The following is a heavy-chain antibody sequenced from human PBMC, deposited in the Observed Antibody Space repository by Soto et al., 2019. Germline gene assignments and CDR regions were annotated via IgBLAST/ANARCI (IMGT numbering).Heavy chain of an antibody. CDR2: ISYDGSNK. D-gene: IGHD5-12*01. Sequence: GGSLRLSCVASGFTFNIYGMHWVRQAPGKGLEWVALISYDGSNKNYGDFVKGRFTISRDNSKNTLYLQMNSLRVEDTAVYYCAKDRAPYSGYDSALDYWGQGTQVTVSS. CDR1: GFTFNIYG. V-gene: IGHV3-30*18. J-gene: IGHJ4*02. CDR3: AKDRAPYSGYDSALDY.